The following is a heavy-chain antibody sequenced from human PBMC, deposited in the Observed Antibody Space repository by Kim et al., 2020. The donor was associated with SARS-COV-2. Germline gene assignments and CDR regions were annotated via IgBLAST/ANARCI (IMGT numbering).Heavy chain of an antibody. CDR1: GFTFGDYG. V-gene: IGHV3-20*04. D-gene: IGHD6-19*01. CDR3: ARGRKQWLTYDYYYGMDV. Sequence: GGSLSLSCAASGFTFGDYGMSWVRQAPGKGLEWVSGINWNGGSTGYADSVKGRFTISRDNAKNSLYLQMNSLRAEDTALYYCARGRKQWLTYDYYYGMDVWGQGATVTVSS. J-gene: IGHJ6*02. CDR2: INWNGGST.